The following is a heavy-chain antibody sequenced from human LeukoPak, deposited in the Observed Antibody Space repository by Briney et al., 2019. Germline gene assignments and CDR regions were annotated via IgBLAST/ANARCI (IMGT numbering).Heavy chain of an antibody. D-gene: IGHD3-9*01. Sequence: PSETLSLTCTVSGGSISSSSYYWGWIRQPPGKGLEWIGSIYYSGSTYYNPSLKSRVTISVDTSKNQFSLKLSSVTAADTAVYYCARERYYDILTFASRMDVWGQGTTVTVSS. J-gene: IGHJ6*02. CDR2: IYYSGST. V-gene: IGHV4-39*07. CDR1: GGSISSSSYY. CDR3: ARERYYDILTFASRMDV.